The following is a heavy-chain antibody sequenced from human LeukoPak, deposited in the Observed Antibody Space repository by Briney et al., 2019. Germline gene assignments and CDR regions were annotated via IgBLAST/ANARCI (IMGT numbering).Heavy chain of an antibody. CDR2: LSARDGST. CDR3: ANQFEA. D-gene: IGHD3-16*01. CDR1: GFTFSTYG. Sequence: GGTLRLSCAAPGFTFSTYGMTWVRQAPGEGLEWVSSLSARDGSTFYADSMTGRLSTSTVHSKNTLYLRMNSLRAEDTAVYYCANQFEAWGQGTLVTVSS. V-gene: IGHV3-23*01. J-gene: IGHJ5*02.